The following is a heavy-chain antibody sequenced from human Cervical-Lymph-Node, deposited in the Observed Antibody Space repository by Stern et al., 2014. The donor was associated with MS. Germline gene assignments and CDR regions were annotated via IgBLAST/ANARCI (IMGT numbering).Heavy chain of an antibody. CDR1: GDTFTRHA. D-gene: IGHD4-11*01. Sequence: VQLVQSGAAVKKPGSSEKVSCQTSGDTFTRHAINWGRTAPGQGLEWMGGIIPILGTTNHAQTFRDRVTITADASTNTVYMELSSLRSEDTAVYFCARAGGSTVGYYVDYWGQGTLVTVSS. J-gene: IGHJ4*02. V-gene: IGHV1-69*01. CDR3: ARAGGSTVGYYVDY. CDR2: IIPILGTT.